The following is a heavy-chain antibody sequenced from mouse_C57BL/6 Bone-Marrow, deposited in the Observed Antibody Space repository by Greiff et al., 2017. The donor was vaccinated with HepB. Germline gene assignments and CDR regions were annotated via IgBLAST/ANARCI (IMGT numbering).Heavy chain of an antibody. CDR1: GYTFTSYW. J-gene: IGHJ1*03. D-gene: IGHD1-1*01. CDR2: IYPGSGST. Sequence: VQLQQSGAELVKPGASVKMSCKASGYTFTSYWITWVKQRPGQGLEWIGDIYPGSGSTNYNEKFKSKATLTVDTSSSTAYMQLSSLTSEDSAVYYCARRTYGSSYKWYFDVWGTGTTVTVSS. V-gene: IGHV1-55*01. CDR3: ARRTYGSSYKWYFDV.